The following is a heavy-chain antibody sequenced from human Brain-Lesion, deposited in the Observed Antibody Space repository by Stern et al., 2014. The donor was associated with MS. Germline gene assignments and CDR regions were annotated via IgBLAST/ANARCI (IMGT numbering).Heavy chain of an antibody. V-gene: IGHV3-9*01. Sequence: EVQLVESGGGSVQPGRSLSLSCAASGLPFVDGAMHWVRQAPGKALGGVSGISWNSNNIGYADSVRGRFTISRDNAKNSLYLQMNGLRPEDTALYYCAKDISERHYYFDSWGEGTLVTVSS. D-gene: IGHD3-16*02. CDR3: AKDISERHYYFDS. CDR2: ISWNSNNI. J-gene: IGHJ4*02. CDR1: GLPFVDGA.